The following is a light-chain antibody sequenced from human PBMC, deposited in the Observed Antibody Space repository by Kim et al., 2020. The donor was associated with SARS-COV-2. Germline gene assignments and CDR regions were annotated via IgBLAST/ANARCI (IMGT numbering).Light chain of an antibody. CDR1: QTINTW. V-gene: IGKV1-5*03. J-gene: IGKJ2*01. CDR2: KAS. CDR3: QKDDRFSPYT. Sequence: DIQMTQSPSTLSAFVGETVTITCRASQTINTWLAWYQQKPGKAPNLLIYKASILQSGVPGRLSGSGSGTEFTLTISNLQPDDFATYYCQKDDRFSPYTCGQGTKLEI.